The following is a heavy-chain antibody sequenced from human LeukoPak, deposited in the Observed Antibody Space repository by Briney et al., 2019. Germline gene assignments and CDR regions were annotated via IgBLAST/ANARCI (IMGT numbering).Heavy chain of an antibody. CDR3: ARDPTGVWGSYRYSFAYFDY. D-gene: IGHD3-16*02. CDR2: ISAYNGNT. V-gene: IGHV1-18*01. Sequence: ASVKVSCKASGYTFTSYGISWVRQAPGQGLEWMGWISAYNGNTNYAQKLQGRVTMTTDTSTSTAYMELRSLRSDDTAVYYCARDPTGVWGSYRYSFAYFDYWGQGTLVTVSS. J-gene: IGHJ4*02. CDR1: GYTFTSYG.